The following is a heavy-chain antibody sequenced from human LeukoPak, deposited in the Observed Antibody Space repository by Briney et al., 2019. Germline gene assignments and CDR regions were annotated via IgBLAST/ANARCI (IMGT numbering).Heavy chain of an antibody. CDR2: IRSKANSYAT. CDR1: GFTFSSYA. V-gene: IGHV3-73*01. D-gene: IGHD3-22*01. Sequence: QPGGSLRLSCAASGFTFSSYAMSGVRQAPGKGLEWVGRIRSKANSYATAYAASVKGRFTISRDDSKNTAYLQMNSLKTEDTAVYYCTRPMSGDYYDSSGYALGYWGQGTLVTVSS. CDR3: TRPMSGDYYDSSGYALGY. J-gene: IGHJ4*02.